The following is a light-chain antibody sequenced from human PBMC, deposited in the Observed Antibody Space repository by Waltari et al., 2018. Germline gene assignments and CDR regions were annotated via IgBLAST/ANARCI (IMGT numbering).Light chain of an antibody. J-gene: IGKJ1*01. CDR3: QQSYNSPPT. V-gene: IGKV1-39*01. Sequence: EIQMTQSPSSMSASVGDRVTITCRASQSITTYLNWYQQKSGKAPNVLSPGAYSLQSGVPSMFSGSGSGTDFTLTISSLQLEDFATYYCQQSYNSPPTFGQGTQVEVK. CDR2: GAY. CDR1: QSITTY.